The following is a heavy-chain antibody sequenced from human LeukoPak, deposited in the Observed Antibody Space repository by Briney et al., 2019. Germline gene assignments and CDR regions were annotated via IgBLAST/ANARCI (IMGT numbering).Heavy chain of an antibody. Sequence: GGSLRLSCAASGFTFSSYAMSWVRQAPGKGLEWVSAISGSGGSTYYADSVKGRFTISRDNSKNTLYLQMNSLRAEDTAVYYCAKATITFGGVTASFDYWGQGTLVTVSS. D-gene: IGHD3-16*01. CDR1: GFTFSSYA. CDR2: ISGSGGST. V-gene: IGHV3-23*01. CDR3: AKATITFGGVTASFDY. J-gene: IGHJ4*02.